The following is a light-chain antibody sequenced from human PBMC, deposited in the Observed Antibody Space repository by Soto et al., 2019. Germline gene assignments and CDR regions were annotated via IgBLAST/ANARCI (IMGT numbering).Light chain of an antibody. CDR1: QSVSSSY. J-gene: IGKJ1*01. Sequence: IVLTQYQGTLSLSPGERATLSCRASQSVSSSYLAWYQQKPGQAPRLLIYGASSRATGIPDRFSGSGSGTDFTLTISRLEPEDFAVYYCQQYGSSQWTFGQVTKVAIK. V-gene: IGKV3-20*01. CDR2: GAS. CDR3: QQYGSSQWT.